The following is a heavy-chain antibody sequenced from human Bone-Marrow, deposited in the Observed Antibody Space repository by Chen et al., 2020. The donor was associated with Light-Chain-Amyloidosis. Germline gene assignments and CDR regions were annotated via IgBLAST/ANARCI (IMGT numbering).Heavy chain of an antibody. D-gene: IGHD3-22*01. CDR2: MNPNSGNT. J-gene: IGHJ4*02. CDR3: ARADVDSSGYYYYY. V-gene: IGHV1-8*01. CDR1: GYTFTSYD. Sequence: QVQLVQSGAEVKKPGASVKVSCKASGYTFTSYDINWVRQATGQGLEWMGWMNPNSGNTGYAQKCQGRVNMTRNTSISTAYMELSSLRFADTAVYYCARADVDSSGYYYYYWGQGTLVTVSS.